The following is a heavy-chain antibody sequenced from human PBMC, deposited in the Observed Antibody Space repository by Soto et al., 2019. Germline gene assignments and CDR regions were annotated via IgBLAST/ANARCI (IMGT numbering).Heavy chain of an antibody. Sequence: EVQLVEPGGGLVHPGGSLRLSFAAFGFTFSSYEMHWVRQPTGKGLGWVSVIGTAGDTFYPGSVRGRFTISRENAKNSLYLQMNSLRAEDTAVYYCARDIRYCSGNSCYSGGMDVWGQGTTVTVSS. J-gene: IGHJ6*02. CDR3: ARDIRYCSGNSCYSGGMDV. CDR2: IGTAGDT. D-gene: IGHD2-15*01. CDR1: GFTFSSYE. V-gene: IGHV3-13*01.